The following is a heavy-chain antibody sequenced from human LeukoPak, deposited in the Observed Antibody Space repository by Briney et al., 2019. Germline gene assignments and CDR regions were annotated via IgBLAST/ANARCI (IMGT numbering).Heavy chain of an antibody. CDR3: ATTANSYYYYYYMDV. J-gene: IGHJ6*03. Sequence: PSETLSLTCTVSGGSISSSSYYWGWIRQPPGKGLEWIGSIYYSGSTYYNPSLKSRVTISVDTSKNQFSLKLSSVTAADTAVYYCATTANSYYYYYYMDVWGKGTTVTVSS. D-gene: IGHD1-1*01. CDR1: GGSISSSSYY. CDR2: IYYSGST. V-gene: IGHV4-39*01.